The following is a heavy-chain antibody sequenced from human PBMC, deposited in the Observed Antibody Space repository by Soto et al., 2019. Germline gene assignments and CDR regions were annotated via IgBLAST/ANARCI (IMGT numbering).Heavy chain of an antibody. D-gene: IGHD3-16*01. V-gene: IGHV1-18*01. J-gene: IGHJ6*02. CDR1: GYTFIRYG. Sequence: QVQLVQSAAEVKKPGASVKVSCKASGYTFIRYGIAWVRQAPGQGLEWMGWISGYNDYTIYTQKLQGRVTMTTDTSSNTVYMELRSLGSDDTAVYYXXRGGYYXNVXXKLSDYGLDVWGQGTTVTVSS. CDR2: ISGYNDYT. CDR3: XRGGYYXNVXXKLSDYGLDV.